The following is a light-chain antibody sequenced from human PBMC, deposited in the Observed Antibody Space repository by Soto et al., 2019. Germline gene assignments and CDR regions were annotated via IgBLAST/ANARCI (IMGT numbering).Light chain of an antibody. CDR3: QQYKSWPPLT. CDR1: QSISDN. V-gene: IGKV3-15*01. CDR2: GAS. J-gene: IGKJ4*01. Sequence: DIVMTQSPAILSVSLGERATLSCLASQSISDNLAGCQQRSGQAPRLLIYGASTRATGVPARFSGSGSGTEFTLTISSLQSDDVAIYYCQQYKSWPPLTFGGGTKVE.